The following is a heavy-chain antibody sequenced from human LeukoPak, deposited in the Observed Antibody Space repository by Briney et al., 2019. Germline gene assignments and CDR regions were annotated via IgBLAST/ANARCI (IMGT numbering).Heavy chain of an antibody. Sequence: GGSLRLSCAASGFTSSSYAMSWVRQAPGKGLEWVSAISGSGGSTYYADSVKGRFTISRDNSKNTLYLQMNSLRAEDTAVYYCAKDPVNYDFWSGPDYWGQGTLVTVSS. CDR2: ISGSGGST. D-gene: IGHD3-3*01. V-gene: IGHV3-23*01. CDR1: GFTSSSYA. CDR3: AKDPVNYDFWSGPDY. J-gene: IGHJ4*02.